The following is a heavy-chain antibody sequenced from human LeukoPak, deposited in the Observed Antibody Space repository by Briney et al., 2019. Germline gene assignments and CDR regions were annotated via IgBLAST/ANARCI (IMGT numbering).Heavy chain of an antibody. V-gene: IGHV3-33*01. D-gene: IGHD3-22*01. CDR3: AREDSSGYYYVSNWFDP. Sequence: GGSLRLSCAASGFTFSSYGMHWVRRAPGKGLEWVAVIWYDGSNKYYADSVKGRFTISRDNSKNTLYLQMNSLRAEDTAVYYCAREDSSGYYYVSNWFDPWGQGTLVTVSS. CDR2: IWYDGSNK. J-gene: IGHJ5*02. CDR1: GFTFSSYG.